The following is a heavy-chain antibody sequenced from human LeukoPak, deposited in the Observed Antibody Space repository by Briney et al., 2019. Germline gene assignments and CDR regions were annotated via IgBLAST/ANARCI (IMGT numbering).Heavy chain of an antibody. V-gene: IGHV5-51*01. CDR1: GYSFSSYW. CDR2: IYPGDSDT. J-gene: IGHJ2*01. Sequence: GESLKISCKASGYSFSSYWIGWVRQMPGKGLEWMGIIYPGDSDTRYSPSFQGQVTISVDKSISTAYLQWSSLKASDTAMYYCASQGGGLGSNMSWYYDLWGRGTLVTVSS. CDR3: ASQGGGLGSNMSWYYDL. D-gene: IGHD3-10*01.